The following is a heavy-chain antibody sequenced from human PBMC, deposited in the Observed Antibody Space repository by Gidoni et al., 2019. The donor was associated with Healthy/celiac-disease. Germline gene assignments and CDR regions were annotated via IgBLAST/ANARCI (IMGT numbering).Heavy chain of an antibody. CDR3: ARERGYSYDEVGFDP. J-gene: IGHJ5*02. D-gene: IGHD5-18*01. Sequence: QVQLQESGPGLVNHSETLCLTCTVSCASIRSYSWSWLRQPAGKGLAWIGRIYTSGSTNSNPALKSRVTMSVDTSKNQFSLKLSSVTAADTAVYYCARERGYSYDEVGFDPWGQGTLVTVSS. V-gene: IGHV4-4*07. CDR2: IYTSGST. CDR1: CASIRSYS.